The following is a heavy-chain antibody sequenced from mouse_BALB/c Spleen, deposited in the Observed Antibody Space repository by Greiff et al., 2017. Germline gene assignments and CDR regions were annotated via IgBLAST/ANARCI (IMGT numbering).Heavy chain of an antibody. CDR2: ISSGGSYT. Sequence: EVQGVESGGGLVKPGGSLKLSCAASGFTFSSYTMSWVRQTPEKRLEWVATISSGGSYTYYPDSVKGRFTISRDNAKNTLYLQMSSLKSEDTAMYYCTRTKLGRYAMDYWGQGTSVTVSS. CDR1: GFTFSSYT. D-gene: IGHD4-1*01. CDR3: TRTKLGRYAMDY. V-gene: IGHV5-6-4*01. J-gene: IGHJ4*01.